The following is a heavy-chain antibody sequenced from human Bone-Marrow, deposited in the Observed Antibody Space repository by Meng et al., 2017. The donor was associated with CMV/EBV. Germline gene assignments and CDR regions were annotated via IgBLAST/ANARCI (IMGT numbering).Heavy chain of an antibody. CDR2: IYYSGST. V-gene: IGHV4-31*02. CDR3: ARAQDAYNWFDP. J-gene: IGHJ5*02. D-gene: IGHD2-15*01. CDR1: GDSISSGGYY. Sequence: VSGDSISSGGYYWSWIRQHPGKGLEWIGYIYYSGSTYYNPSLKSRVTISGDTSNNQVSLKLTSVTAADTALYYCARAQDAYNWFDPWGQGTLVTVSS.